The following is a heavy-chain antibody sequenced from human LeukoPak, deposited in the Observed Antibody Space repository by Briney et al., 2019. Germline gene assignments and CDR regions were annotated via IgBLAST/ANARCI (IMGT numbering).Heavy chain of an antibody. V-gene: IGHV4-59*01. CDR2: IYYTGAT. CDR1: GFSLSSYS. J-gene: IGHJ4*02. D-gene: IGHD5-18*01. Sequence: GSLRLSCAASGFSLSSYSMNWVRQAPGKGLEWIGYIYYTGATYYNPSLKSRVTISLDTSKNQFSLKLSSVTAADAAVYYCARAGYSYGTGYYFDYWGQGALVTVSS. CDR3: ARAGYSYGTGYYFDY.